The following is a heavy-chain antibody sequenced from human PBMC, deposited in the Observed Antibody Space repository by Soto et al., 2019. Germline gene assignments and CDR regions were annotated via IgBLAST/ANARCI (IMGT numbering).Heavy chain of an antibody. J-gene: IGHJ6*02. CDR2: IKQDGSEK. Sequence: GGSLRLSCAASGFTFSSYWMSWVRQAPGKGLEWVANIKQDGSEKYYVDSVKGRFTISRDNAKNSLYLQMNSLRAEDTAVYYCARTSYCSGGSCYYYYYYGMDVWGQGTTVTSP. CDR3: ARTSYCSGGSCYYYYYYGMDV. V-gene: IGHV3-7*01. D-gene: IGHD2-15*01. CDR1: GFTFSSYW.